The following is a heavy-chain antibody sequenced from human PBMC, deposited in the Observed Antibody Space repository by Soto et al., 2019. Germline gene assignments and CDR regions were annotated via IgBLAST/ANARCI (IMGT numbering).Heavy chain of an antibody. V-gene: IGHV4-4*07. CDR2: NYTSGST. CDR1: GGSISSYY. D-gene: IGHD2-15*01. CDR3: ARDSDIVVVVASGWFDP. J-gene: IGHJ5*02. Sequence: SETLTLTCTVSGGSISSYYWSWIRQPAGKGLEWIGRNYTSGSTNYNPSLKSRVTMSVDTSKNQFSLKLSSVTAADTAVYYCARDSDIVVVVASGWFDPWGQGTLVTVS.